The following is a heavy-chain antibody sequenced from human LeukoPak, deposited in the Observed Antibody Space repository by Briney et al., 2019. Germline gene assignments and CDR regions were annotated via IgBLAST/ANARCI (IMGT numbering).Heavy chain of an antibody. CDR2: IYSGGYT. Sequence: GESLRLSCAASGFSVSSNYMSWVRQAPGKGLEWVSVIYSGGYTYYADSVKGRFTISRDNSKNTVYLQMNSLRAEDTAIYYCARDEAFDIWGQGTMVTVSS. V-gene: IGHV3-53*01. CDR3: ARDEAFDI. CDR1: GFSVSSNY. J-gene: IGHJ3*02.